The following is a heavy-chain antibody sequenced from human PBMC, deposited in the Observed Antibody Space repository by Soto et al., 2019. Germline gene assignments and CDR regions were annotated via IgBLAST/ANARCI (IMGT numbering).Heavy chain of an antibody. CDR2: MNPNSGNT. J-gene: IGHJ4*02. Sequence: QVQLVQSGAEVKKPGTSVKVSCKASGYTFTNYDINWVRQATGQGLEWMGWMNPNSGNTGYAQKFQGRVTMTRNTSINTFFMELISLTSEGAGIYYWAGEAEGSGSYFGDHWGQGTLVTVSS. CDR1: GYTFTNYD. V-gene: IGHV1-8*01. CDR3: AGEAEGSGSYFGDH. D-gene: IGHD3-10*01.